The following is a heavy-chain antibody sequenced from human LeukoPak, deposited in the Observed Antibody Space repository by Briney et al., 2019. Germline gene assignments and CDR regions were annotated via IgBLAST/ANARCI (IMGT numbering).Heavy chain of an antibody. CDR2: ISHSGNTI. J-gene: IGHJ3*02. V-gene: IGHV3-11*01. D-gene: IGHD3-3*01. CDR3: AKMGDYYDFWSGFTQSNDAFDI. CDR1: GFTFSDYY. Sequence: GGSLRLSCAASGFTFSDYYMSWIRQAPGKGLEWVSYISHSGNTIKYADSVKGRFTISRDNAKNSLYLQMNSLRAEDTAVYYCAKMGDYYDFWSGFTQSNDAFDIWGQGTMVTVSS.